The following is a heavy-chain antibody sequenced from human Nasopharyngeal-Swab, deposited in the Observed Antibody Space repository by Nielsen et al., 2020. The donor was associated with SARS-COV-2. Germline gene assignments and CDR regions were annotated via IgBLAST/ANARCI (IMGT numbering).Heavy chain of an antibody. J-gene: IGHJ5*02. Sequence: GESLKISCAASGFTFRSYSMNWVRQAPGMGLEWVSYISSSISTIYYTDSVKGRFTVSRDNAKNSLYLQMSSLRAEDTAVYYCARSPSARKSTIFGVHDTYWFDPWGQGTLVTVSS. V-gene: IGHV3-48*04. D-gene: IGHD3-3*01. CDR3: ARSPSARKSTIFGVHDTYWFDP. CDR1: GFTFRSYS. CDR2: ISSSISTI.